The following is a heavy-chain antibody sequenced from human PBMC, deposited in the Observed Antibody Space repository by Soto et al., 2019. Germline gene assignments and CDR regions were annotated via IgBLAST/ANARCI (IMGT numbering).Heavy chain of an antibody. CDR3: ARDLWAIIAARPDYYYGMDV. V-gene: IGHV3-21*01. CDR1: GFTFSSYS. CDR2: ISSSSSYI. J-gene: IGHJ6*02. Sequence: EVQLVESGGGLVKPGGSLRLSCAASGFTFSSYSMNWVRQAPGKGLEWVSSISSSSSYIYYADSVKGRFTISRDNAKNSLYLQMNSLRAEDTAVHYCARDLWAIIAARPDYYYGMDVWGQGTTVTVSS. D-gene: IGHD6-6*01.